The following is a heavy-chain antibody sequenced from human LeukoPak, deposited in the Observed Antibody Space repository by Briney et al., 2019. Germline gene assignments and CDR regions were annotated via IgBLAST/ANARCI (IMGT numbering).Heavy chain of an antibody. V-gene: IGHV3-53*01. CDR1: GFTVSNNY. CDR3: ARAPASMSIAAAGTIPPDY. J-gene: IGHJ4*02. CDR2: IYSNDNT. D-gene: IGHD6-13*01. Sequence: GGSLRLSCAASGFTVSNNYMSWVRQVPGKGLEWVSIIYSNDNTDYADSVKGRFTISRDNSKNTLYLQMNSLRADDTAVYYCARAPASMSIAAAGTIPPDYWGQGTLVTVSS.